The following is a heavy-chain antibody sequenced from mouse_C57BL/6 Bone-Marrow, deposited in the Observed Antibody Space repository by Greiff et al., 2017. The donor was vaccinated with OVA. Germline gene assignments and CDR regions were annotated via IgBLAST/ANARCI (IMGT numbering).Heavy chain of an antibody. V-gene: IGHV1-82*01. CDR1: GYAFSSSW. J-gene: IGHJ4*01. CDR3: ARSATTVASMDY. Sequence: LVESGPELVKPGASVKISCKASGYAFSSSWMNWVKQRPGKGLEWIGRIYPGDGDTNYNGKFKGKATLTADKSSSTAYMQLSSLTSEDSAVYFCARSATTVASMDYWGQGTSVTVSS. D-gene: IGHD1-1*01. CDR2: IYPGDGDT.